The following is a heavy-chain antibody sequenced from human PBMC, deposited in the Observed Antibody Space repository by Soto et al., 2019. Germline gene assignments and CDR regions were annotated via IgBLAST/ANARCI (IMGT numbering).Heavy chain of an antibody. CDR2: ISGGANIT. V-gene: IGHV3-23*01. CDR1: GFTFSSYA. Sequence: PGGSLRLSCAASASGFTFSSYAMIWVRQAPGKGLEWLSTISGGANITYYADSVKGRFTISRDISKNTLFLQMLGLRAEDTAVYFCAKSTVAPAPIDYWGQGTLVTVSS. D-gene: IGHD2-2*01. CDR3: AKSTVAPAPIDY. J-gene: IGHJ4*02.